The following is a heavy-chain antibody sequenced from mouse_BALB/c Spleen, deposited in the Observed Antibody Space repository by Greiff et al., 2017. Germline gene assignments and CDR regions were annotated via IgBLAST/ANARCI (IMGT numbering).Heavy chain of an antibody. D-gene: IGHD1-1*01. CDR2: IYPGNSDT. J-gene: IGHJ3*01. CDR1: GYTFTSYW. Sequence: DVQLQESGTVLARPGASVKMSCKASGYTFTSYWMHWVKQRPGQGLEWIGAIYPGNSDTSYNQKFKGKAKLTAVTSTSTAYMELSSLTNEDSAVYYCTRPYYYGSRSAWFAYWGQGTLVTVSA. CDR3: TRPYYYGSRSAWFAY. V-gene: IGHV1-5*01.